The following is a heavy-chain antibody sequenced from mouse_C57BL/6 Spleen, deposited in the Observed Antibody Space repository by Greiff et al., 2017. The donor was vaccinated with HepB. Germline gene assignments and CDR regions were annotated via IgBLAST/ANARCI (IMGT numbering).Heavy chain of an antibody. D-gene: IGHD2-3*01. Sequence: EVKLVESGGGLVKPGGSLKLSCAASGFTFSDYGMHWVRQAPEKGLEWVAYISSGSSTIYYADTVKGRFTISRDNAKNTLFLQMTSLRSEDTAMYYCARRMVYGYFDVWGTGTTVTVSS. CDR2: ISSGSSTI. V-gene: IGHV5-17*01. CDR1: GFTFSDYG. J-gene: IGHJ1*03. CDR3: ARRMVYGYFDV.